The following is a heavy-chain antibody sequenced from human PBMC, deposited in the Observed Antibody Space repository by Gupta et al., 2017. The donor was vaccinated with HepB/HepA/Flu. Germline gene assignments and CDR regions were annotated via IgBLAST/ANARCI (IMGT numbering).Heavy chain of an antibody. Sequence: QVQLVQSGAEVRKPGSSVKVSCKASGGTFNNYPISRVRQAPGQGLEWMGGIIPIFYTANYAEKFKGRVTISADKSTSTVYMELSRLRSEDTAVYYCATPAHYSDTYGFYFDYWGQGTLVTVSS. V-gene: IGHV1-69*06. CDR3: ATPAHYSDTYGFYFDY. CDR1: GGTFNNYP. D-gene: IGHD3/OR15-3a*01. J-gene: IGHJ4*02. CDR2: IIPIFYTA.